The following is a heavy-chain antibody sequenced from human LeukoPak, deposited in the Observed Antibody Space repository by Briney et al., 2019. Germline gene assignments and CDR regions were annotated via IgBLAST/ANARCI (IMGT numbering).Heavy chain of an antibody. CDR3: AKDSYYDFWSGYYRTPQYNWFDP. V-gene: IGHV3-43*02. CDR1: GFTFDDYA. J-gene: IGHJ5*02. D-gene: IGHD3-3*01. Sequence: GGSLRLSCAASGFTFDDYAMHWVRQAPGKGLEWVSLISGDSGSTYYADSVKGRFTISRDNSKNSLYLQMNSLRTEDTALYYCAKDSYYDFWSGYYRTPQYNWFDPWGQGTLVTVSS. CDR2: ISGDSGST.